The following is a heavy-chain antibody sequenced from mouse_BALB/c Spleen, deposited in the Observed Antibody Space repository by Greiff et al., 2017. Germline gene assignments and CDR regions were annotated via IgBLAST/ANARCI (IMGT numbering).Heavy chain of an antibody. CDR2: ISYSGST. Sequence: VQLQQSGPGLVKPSQSLSLTCTVTGYSITSDYAWNWIRQFPGNKLEWMGYISYSGSTSYNPSLKSRISITRDTSKNQFFLQLNSVTTEDTATYYCARRRTYYGNYGAMDYWGQGTSVTVSS. V-gene: IGHV3-2*02. J-gene: IGHJ4*01. CDR3: ARRRTYYGNYGAMDY. D-gene: IGHD2-10*01. CDR1: GYSITSDYA.